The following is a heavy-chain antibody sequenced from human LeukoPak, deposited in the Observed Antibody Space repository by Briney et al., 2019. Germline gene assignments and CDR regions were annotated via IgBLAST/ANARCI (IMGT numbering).Heavy chain of an antibody. V-gene: IGHV4-38-2*02. Sequence: PSETLSLTCGVSDYSITSDYYWGWIRQPPGKGLEWIGSIYHSGSTYYNPSLKSRVTISVDTSKNQFSLKLTSVTAADTALYYCARENTSGTHWFDPWGQGTLVTVSS. J-gene: IGHJ5*02. CDR2: IYHSGST. CDR1: DYSITSDYY. D-gene: IGHD3-10*01. CDR3: ARENTSGTHWFDP.